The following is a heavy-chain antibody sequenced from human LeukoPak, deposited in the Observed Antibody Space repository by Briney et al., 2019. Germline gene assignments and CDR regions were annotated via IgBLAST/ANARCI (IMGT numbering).Heavy chain of an antibody. J-gene: IGHJ4*02. D-gene: IGHD1-7*01. V-gene: IGHV3-21*01. CDR2: ISSSSSYI. CDR3: ARERYNWNYAFDY. Sequence: KAGGSLRLSCAASGFTFSSYSMNWVRQAPGKGLEWVSSISSSSSYIYYADSVKGRFTISRDNAKNSLYLQMNSLRAEDTAVYYCARERYNWNYAFDYWGQGTLVTVSS. CDR1: GFTFSSYS.